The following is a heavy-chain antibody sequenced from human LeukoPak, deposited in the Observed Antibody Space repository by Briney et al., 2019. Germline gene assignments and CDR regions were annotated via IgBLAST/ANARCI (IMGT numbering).Heavy chain of an antibody. CDR2: IGTAGDT. Sequence: GGSLRLSCAASGFTFSSYDMHWVRQATGGGLEWVSAIGTAGDTYYPGYVKGRFTISTENAKHSLYLQMNSLRAGDTAVYYCARAGSPIGHVTPMDKDYYIDVWGKGTTVTVSS. V-gene: IGHV3-13*01. CDR3: ARAGSPIGHVTPMDKDYYIDV. D-gene: IGHD2-2*03. CDR1: GFTFSSYD. J-gene: IGHJ6*03.